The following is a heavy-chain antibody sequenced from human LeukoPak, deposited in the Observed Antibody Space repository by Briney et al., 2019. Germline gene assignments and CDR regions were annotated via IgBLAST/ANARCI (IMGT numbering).Heavy chain of an antibody. Sequence: PSETLSLTCTVSGGSVSSDSSYWNWIRQPAGKGLEWIGRIYADGSSTYNPSLKSRVTISVDTSKNQFSLRLTSMTAADTAVYYCARGYYYRRWGQGTLVTVSS. V-gene: IGHV4-61*02. J-gene: IGHJ4*02. D-gene: IGHD3-10*01. CDR1: GGSVSSDSSY. CDR2: IYADGSS. CDR3: ARGYYYRR.